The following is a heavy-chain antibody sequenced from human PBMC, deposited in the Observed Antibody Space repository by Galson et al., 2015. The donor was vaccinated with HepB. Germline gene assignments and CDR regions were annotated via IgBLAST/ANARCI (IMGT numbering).Heavy chain of an antibody. D-gene: IGHD6-13*01. CDR3: ARRISATIRLPKWFDP. CDR2: INHSGTT. J-gene: IGHJ5*02. Sequence: ETLSLTCGVYGESFSGFYWNWIRQPPGKGLEWIAEINHSGTTNYNPSLKSRVTISVDTSKSQFSLKLSSVTAADTAVYYCARRISATIRLPKWFDPWGQGTPVTVSS. CDR1: GESFSGFY. V-gene: IGHV4-34*01.